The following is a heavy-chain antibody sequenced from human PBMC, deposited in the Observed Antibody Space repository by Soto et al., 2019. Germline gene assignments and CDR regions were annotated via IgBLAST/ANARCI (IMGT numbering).Heavy chain of an antibody. CDR3: VRDSEGALDAFDI. J-gene: IGHJ3*02. Sequence: GGSLRLSCAASGFIFSRDWRHWVRQAPGKGRVWVSRINSDGSTTRYADSVKGRFTISRDNAKNTVYLQMNSLRAEDTAVYYGVRDSEGALDAFDIWGQGTMVTVSS. CDR2: INSDGSTT. D-gene: IGHD3-10*01. V-gene: IGHV3-74*01. CDR1: GFIFSRDW.